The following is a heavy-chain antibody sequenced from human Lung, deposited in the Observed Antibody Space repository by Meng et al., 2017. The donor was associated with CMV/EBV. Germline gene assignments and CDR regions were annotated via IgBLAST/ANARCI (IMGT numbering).Heavy chain of an antibody. CDR1: GGSFSGYY. D-gene: IGHD2-2*02. CDR3: ARGYIVGVPAAIINSGLYGMDV. J-gene: IGHJ6*02. CDR2: INHSGST. Sequence: SETXSLXCAVYGGSFSGYYWSWIRQPPGKGLEWIGEINHSGSTNYNPSLKSRVTISVDTSKNQFSLKLSSVTAADTAVYYCARGYIVGVPAAIINSGLYGMDVXGQGXTVTVSS. V-gene: IGHV4-34*01.